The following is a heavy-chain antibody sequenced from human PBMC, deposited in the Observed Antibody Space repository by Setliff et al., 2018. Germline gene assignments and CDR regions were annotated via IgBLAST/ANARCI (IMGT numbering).Heavy chain of an antibody. CDR2: IWDDGGKK. D-gene: IGHD2-15*01. CDR1: GFTFSSYR. V-gene: IGHV3-33*08. Sequence: GGSLRLSCAASGFTFSSYRMHWVRQAPGKGLEWVAVIWDDGGKKYHADSVKGRFTISRDNSKNTLYLQMNSLRPEDTAVYYCARTCSGSGCYAGLESWGQGTPVTVSS. CDR3: ARTCSGSGCYAGLES. J-gene: IGHJ4*02.